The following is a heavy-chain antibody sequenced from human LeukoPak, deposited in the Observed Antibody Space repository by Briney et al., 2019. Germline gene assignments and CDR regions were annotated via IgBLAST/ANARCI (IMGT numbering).Heavy chain of an antibody. CDR2: TYYRSKWYS. J-gene: IGHJ3*02. Sequence: SQTLSLTCAISGDTVSSSSGAWSWIRQSPSRGLEWLGRTYYRSKWYSDYAVAVKSRITINPDTSKNQFSLQHNSVTPEDTAVYYCARADDGYYDAFDIWGQGTVVTVSS. CDR3: ARADDGYYDAFDI. V-gene: IGHV6-1*01. D-gene: IGHD4-17*01. CDR1: GDTVSSSSGA.